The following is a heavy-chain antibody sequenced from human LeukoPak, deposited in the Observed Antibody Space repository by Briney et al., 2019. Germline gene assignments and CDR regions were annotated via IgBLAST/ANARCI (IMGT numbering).Heavy chain of an antibody. CDR2: IYYSGST. D-gene: IGHD6-13*01. CDR3: ARALWGSSSWYEYYYYYYYMDV. V-gene: IGHV4-59*01. Sequence: GSLRLSCAASGFNFDEYGMSWVRQAPGKGLEWIGYIYYSGSTNYNPSLKSRVTISVDTSKNQFSLKLSSVTAADTAVYYCARALWGSSSWYEYYYYYYYMDVWGKGTTVTVSS. CDR1: GFNFDEYG. J-gene: IGHJ6*03.